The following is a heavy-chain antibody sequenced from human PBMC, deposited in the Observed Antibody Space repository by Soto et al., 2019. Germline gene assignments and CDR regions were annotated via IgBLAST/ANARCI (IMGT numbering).Heavy chain of an antibody. J-gene: IGHJ4*02. Sequence: QVQLVQSGAEVKKPGASVKVSSKASGYTFATYDFAWVRQATGQGLEWMGWMNPNTGNTGYAQAFRGRVTMTRNTSITTAYMELRSLRSEDTAVYFCARRKERSGPYYLDYWGQGTLVTVSS. CDR2: MNPNTGNT. V-gene: IGHV1-8*01. CDR1: GYTFATYD. CDR3: ARRKERSGPYYLDY. D-gene: IGHD6-25*01.